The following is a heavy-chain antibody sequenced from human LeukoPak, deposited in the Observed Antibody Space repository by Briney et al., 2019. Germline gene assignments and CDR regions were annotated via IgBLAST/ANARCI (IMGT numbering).Heavy chain of an antibody. J-gene: IGHJ4*02. CDR2: IYTSGTT. Sequence: PSETLSLTCSVSGDSIRNYFWGWIRQPAGKGLEWIGRIYTSGTTDYNPSLKSRLTMSVDTSSNNFSLKLTSVTAADTPVYNSARESMSYDGSGYYHDCWGQGALVTASS. D-gene: IGHD3-22*01. V-gene: IGHV4-4*07. CDR1: GDSIRNYF. CDR3: ARESMSYDGSGYYHDC.